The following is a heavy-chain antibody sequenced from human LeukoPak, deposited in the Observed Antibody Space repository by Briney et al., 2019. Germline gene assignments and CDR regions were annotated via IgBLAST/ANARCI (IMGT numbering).Heavy chain of an antibody. CDR3: ARGDLIAAAFGY. J-gene: IGHJ4*02. V-gene: IGHV4-39*01. CDR2: IYYSGST. CDR1: GGSISSSSYY. D-gene: IGHD6-13*01. Sequence: KPSETLSLTCTVSGGSISSSSYYCGWIRQPPGKGLEWIVSIYYSGSTHYHPSPKSQVTISVDTSKNQFALKLSSVTGADTAVYYCARGDLIAAAFGYWGQGTLVTVSS.